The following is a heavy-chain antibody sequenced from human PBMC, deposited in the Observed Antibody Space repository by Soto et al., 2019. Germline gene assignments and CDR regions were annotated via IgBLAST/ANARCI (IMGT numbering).Heavy chain of an antibody. D-gene: IGHD3-22*01. CDR1: GGTFSSYA. J-gene: IGHJ4*02. CDR2: IIPIFGTA. CDR3: ASTHYYDSSGYYSRGKRFDY. Sequence: QVQLVQSGAEVKKPGSSVKVSCKASGGTFSSYAISWVRQAPGQGLEWMGGIIPIFGTANYAQKFQGRVTITADESTRTAYMELSSVRSEDTAVYYCASTHYYDSSGYYSRGKRFDYWGQGTLVTVSS. V-gene: IGHV1-69*01.